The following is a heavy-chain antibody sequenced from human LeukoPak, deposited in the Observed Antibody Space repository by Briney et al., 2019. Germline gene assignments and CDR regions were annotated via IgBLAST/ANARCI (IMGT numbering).Heavy chain of an antibody. CDR1: GGSINSYC. V-gene: IGHV4-59*08. J-gene: IGHJ3*02. CDR2: IYYSGST. Sequence: PSETLSLTCTVSGGSINSYCGSWIRQPPGKGLEWIGYIYYSGSTNYNPSLKSRVTISVDTSNNKFSLKLTSLTAADTAVYYCVRHLSAGRPAFDIWGQGTMVIVSS. CDR3: VRHLSAGRPAFDI. D-gene: IGHD2-15*01.